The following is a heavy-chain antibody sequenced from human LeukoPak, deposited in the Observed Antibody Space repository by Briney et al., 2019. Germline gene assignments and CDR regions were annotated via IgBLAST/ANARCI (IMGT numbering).Heavy chain of an antibody. Sequence: KPSETLSLTCAVYGGSFSGYYWSWIRQPPGKGLEWIGEINHSGSTNYNPSLKSRVTISVDTSKNQFSLKLSSVTAADTAVYYRARTTSSGNWYFDLWGRGTLVTVSS. D-gene: IGHD6-19*01. CDR3: ARTTSSGNWYFDL. J-gene: IGHJ2*01. CDR2: INHSGST. CDR1: GGSFSGYY. V-gene: IGHV4-34*01.